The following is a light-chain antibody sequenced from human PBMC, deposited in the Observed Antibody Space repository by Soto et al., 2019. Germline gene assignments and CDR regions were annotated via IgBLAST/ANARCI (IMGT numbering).Light chain of an antibody. Sequence: EIVLTQSPGTLSLSPGERATLSCRASQSVSSSYLAWYQQKPGQAPRLLIYGASIRATGIPARFSGSGSGTEFTLPISSLQSEDFAVYYCQQYNNWTLTFGQGTKLEL. V-gene: IGKV3-15*01. J-gene: IGKJ1*01. CDR2: GAS. CDR3: QQYNNWTLT. CDR1: QSVSSSY.